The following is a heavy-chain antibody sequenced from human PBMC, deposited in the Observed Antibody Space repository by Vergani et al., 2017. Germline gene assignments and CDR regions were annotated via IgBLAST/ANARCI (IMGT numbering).Heavy chain of an antibody. CDR2: LSGSGGST. CDR1: GFTFSSYA. J-gene: IGHJ4*02. CDR3: AAERIFGELFLGAELDY. Sequence: EVQLVESGGGLVQPGGSLRLSCAASGFTFSSYAMSWVRQAPGKGLEWGSALSGSGGSTYYADSVKGRFPIASDNSKNTLYLQMNSLRAEDTAVYYCAAERIFGELFLGAELDYWGQGTLVTVSS. V-gene: IGHV3-23*04. D-gene: IGHD3-10*01.